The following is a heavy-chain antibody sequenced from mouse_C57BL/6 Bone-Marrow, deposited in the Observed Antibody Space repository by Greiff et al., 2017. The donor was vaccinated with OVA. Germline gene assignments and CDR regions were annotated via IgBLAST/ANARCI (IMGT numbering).Heavy chain of an antibody. V-gene: IGHV14-4*01. Sequence: DVKLQESGAELVRPGASVKLSCTASGFNIKDDYMHWVKERPEQGLEWIGWIDPENGDTEYASKFQGKATITADTSSKTVYLHLSSLTSEDTAVYDCTTYRYWGQGTTLTVSS. CDR3: TTYRY. CDR2: IDPENGDT. J-gene: IGHJ2*01. CDR1: GFNIKDDY.